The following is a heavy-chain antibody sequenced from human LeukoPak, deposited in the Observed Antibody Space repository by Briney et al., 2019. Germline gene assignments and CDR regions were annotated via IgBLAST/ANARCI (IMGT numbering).Heavy chain of an antibody. CDR1: GDSVSSNSAA. CDR2: TYYRSKWYN. Sequence: SQTLSLTCAISGDSVSSNSAARNWIRQSPSRGLEWLGRTYYRSKWYNDYAVSVKSRITINPDTSKNQFSLQLNSVTPEDTAVYYCARAHYDILTGYFPFDYWGQGTLVTVSS. CDR3: ARAHYDILTGYFPFDY. D-gene: IGHD3-9*01. V-gene: IGHV6-1*01. J-gene: IGHJ4*02.